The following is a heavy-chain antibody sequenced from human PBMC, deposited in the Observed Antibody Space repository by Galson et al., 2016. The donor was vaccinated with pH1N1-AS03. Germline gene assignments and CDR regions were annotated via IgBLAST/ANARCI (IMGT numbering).Heavy chain of an antibody. CDR2: IRWNGDK. V-gene: IGHV2-5*01. D-gene: IGHD1-1*01. CDR3: ARDYNWRIDY. CDR1: GFSLNTNGVG. Sequence: ALVKPTQTLTLTCDFSGFSLNTNGVGVAWIRQPPGKALEWLALIRWNGDKHYSPSLRSRLTVTKDTSRNQVVFTMTNLDPVDPATYFCARDYNWRIDYWGQGTLVTVSS. J-gene: IGHJ4*02.